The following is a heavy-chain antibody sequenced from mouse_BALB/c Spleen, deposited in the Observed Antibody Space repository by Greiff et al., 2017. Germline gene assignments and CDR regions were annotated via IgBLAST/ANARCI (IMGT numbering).Heavy chain of an antibody. CDR2: IDPENGDT. V-gene: IGHV14-4*02. J-gene: IGHJ2*01. CDR1: GFNIKDYY. Sequence: VHVKQSGAELVRPGASVKLSCTASGFNIKDYYMHWVKQRPEQGLEWIGWIDPENGDTEYAPKFQGKATMTADTTSNTAYLQLSSLTSEDTAVYCCNAHYYGSPVYFDDWGQGTTLTVSA. D-gene: IGHD1-2*01. CDR3: NAHYYGSPVYFDD.